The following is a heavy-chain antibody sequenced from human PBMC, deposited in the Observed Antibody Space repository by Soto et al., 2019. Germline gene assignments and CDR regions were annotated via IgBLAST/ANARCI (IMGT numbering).Heavy chain of an antibody. V-gene: IGHV6-1*01. CDR3: ARDLHGTYYYDS. CDR1: GDSVSSTSSI. D-gene: IGHD1-1*01. Sequence: QLQLQESGPGLVKPSQTLSLTCDISGDSVSSTSSIWNWIRQSPSRGLEWLGRTYYRSKWHTDYAVSVRGRITINPDIPKNQFFLQLSSVTPDDTAVYFCARDLHGTYYYDSWGQGTLVTVSS. CDR2: TYYRSKWHT. J-gene: IGHJ4*02.